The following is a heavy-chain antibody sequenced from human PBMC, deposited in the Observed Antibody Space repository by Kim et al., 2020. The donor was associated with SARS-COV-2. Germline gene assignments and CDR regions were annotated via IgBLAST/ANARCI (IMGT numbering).Heavy chain of an antibody. J-gene: IGHJ6*02. CDR1: GFTFSDHY. Sequence: GGSLRLSCAASGFTFSDHYMDWVRQAPGKGLEWVGRTRNKANSYTTEYAASVKGRFTISRDDSKNSLYLQMNSLKTEDTAVYYCAREAQSYDFWSGYYTHYYYGMDVWGQGTTVTVSS. V-gene: IGHV3-72*01. CDR3: AREAQSYDFWSGYYTHYYYGMDV. D-gene: IGHD3-3*01. CDR2: TRNKANSYTT.